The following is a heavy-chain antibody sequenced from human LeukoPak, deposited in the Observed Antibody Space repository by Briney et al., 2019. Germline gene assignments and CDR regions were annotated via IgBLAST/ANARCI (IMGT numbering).Heavy chain of an antibody. Sequence: ASVKVSCKVSGYTLTELSMHWVRQAPGKGLEWMGGFDPEDGETIYAQKFQGRVTMTEDTSTDTAYMELSSLRSEDTAVYYCVKRFGGLKPIWFAPGGQEPLVTFPS. CDR1: GYTLTELS. J-gene: IGHJ5*02. V-gene: IGHV1-24*01. CDR3: VKRFGGLKPIWFAP. D-gene: IGHD3-16*01. CDR2: FDPEDGET.